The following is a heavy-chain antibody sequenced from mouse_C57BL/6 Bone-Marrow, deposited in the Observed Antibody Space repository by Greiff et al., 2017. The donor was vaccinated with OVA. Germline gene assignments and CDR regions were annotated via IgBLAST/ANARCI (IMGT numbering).Heavy chain of an antibody. J-gene: IGHJ1*03. CDR1: GYAFTNYL. D-gene: IGHD2-4*01. CDR2: INPGSGGT. V-gene: IGHV1-54*01. Sequence: VQLQQSGAELVRPGTSVKVSCKASGYAFTNYLIEWVKQRPGQGLEWIGVINPGSGGTNYNEKFKGKATLTADKSSSTAYMQLSSLTSEDYAVYFCARHDYDWYFDVWGTGTTVTVAS. CDR3: ARHDYDWYFDV.